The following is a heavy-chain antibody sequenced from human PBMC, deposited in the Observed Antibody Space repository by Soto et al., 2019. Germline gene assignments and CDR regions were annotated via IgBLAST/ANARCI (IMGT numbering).Heavy chain of an antibody. V-gene: IGHV3-21*01. J-gene: IGHJ5*01. D-gene: IGHD3-10*01. CDR1: GFTFSTYT. CDR2: ISSGSSYI. Sequence: GSLRLSCAASGFTFSTYTMNWVRQAPGKGLEWISSISSGSSYIYYAGSVKGRFTISRDNAKNSLFLQMNSLRADDTAVYYCARDILSGGAYPDSWGQGTKVTFSS. CDR3: ARDILSGGAYPDS.